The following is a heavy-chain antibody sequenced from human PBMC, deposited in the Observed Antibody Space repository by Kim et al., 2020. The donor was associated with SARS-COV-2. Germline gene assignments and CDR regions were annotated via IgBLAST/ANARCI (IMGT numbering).Heavy chain of an antibody. CDR3: ARDGGGFDY. D-gene: IGHD3-16*01. CDR1: GFTFSSYW. V-gene: IGHV3-7*03. Sequence: GGSLRLSCAASGFTFSSYWMSWVRQAPGKGLEWVANINQGGSEKYYVDSVKGRFTISRDNAKNSLYLQMNSLRAEDTAVYYCARDGGGFDYWGQGTLVTVSP. J-gene: IGHJ4*02. CDR2: INQGGSEK.